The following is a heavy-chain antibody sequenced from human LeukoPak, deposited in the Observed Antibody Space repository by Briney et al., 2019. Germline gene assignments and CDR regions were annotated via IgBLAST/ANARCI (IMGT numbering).Heavy chain of an antibody. CDR1: GFTFSSYA. D-gene: IGHD6-13*01. CDR3: AKGRSGYSSTFDY. J-gene: IGHJ4*02. V-gene: IGHV3-23*01. CDR2: ITGSGGST. Sequence: PGGSLRLSCAASGFTFSSYAMSWLRQAPGKGLEEVSAITGSGGSTYYAGSVKGRFTISRDNSKNTLYMQMNSLRAEDTAVYDCAKGRSGYSSTFDYWGQGTLGTVSS.